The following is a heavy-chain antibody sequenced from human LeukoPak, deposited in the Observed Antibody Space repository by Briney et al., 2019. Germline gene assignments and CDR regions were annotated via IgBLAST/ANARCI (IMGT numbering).Heavy chain of an antibody. Sequence: SVKVSCKASGFTFTSSAMQWVRQARGQRLEWIGWIVVGSGNTNYAQKFQERVTITRDMSTSTAYMELSSPRSEDTAVYYCAADRLLGPARVPFDPWGQGTLVTVSS. V-gene: IGHV1-58*02. D-gene: IGHD6-6*01. J-gene: IGHJ5*02. CDR1: GFTFTSSA. CDR3: AADRLLGPARVPFDP. CDR2: IVVGSGNT.